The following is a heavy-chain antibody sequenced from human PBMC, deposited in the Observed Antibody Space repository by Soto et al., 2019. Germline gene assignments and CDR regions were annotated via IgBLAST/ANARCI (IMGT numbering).Heavy chain of an antibody. D-gene: IGHD1-26*01. CDR1: GFTFINYW. Sequence: ETLRLSXAASGFTFINYWMSWVRQAPGKGLEWVANIKQDGGEKYYVDSVKGRFTISRDNAKNSLYLQMNSLRAEDPAVYYCARTKANKWFDPWGQGTLVTVSS. V-gene: IGHV3-7*03. CDR2: IKQDGGEK. CDR3: ARTKANKWFDP. J-gene: IGHJ5*02.